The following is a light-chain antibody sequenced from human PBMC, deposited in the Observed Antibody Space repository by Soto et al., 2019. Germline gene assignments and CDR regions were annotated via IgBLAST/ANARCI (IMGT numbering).Light chain of an antibody. CDR2: DTS. V-gene: IGKV3-15*01. CDR3: HQYSNTFRT. Sequence: EIVLTQFPSALSVSPGERATLSCWASDAVGTNLAWYQQKPGQAPRLLIYDTSTRATGVPARFSGSGSGTEFTLTISNLQAEDSAVYHCHQYSNTFRTFGQGTTVDIK. J-gene: IGKJ1*01. CDR1: DAVGTN.